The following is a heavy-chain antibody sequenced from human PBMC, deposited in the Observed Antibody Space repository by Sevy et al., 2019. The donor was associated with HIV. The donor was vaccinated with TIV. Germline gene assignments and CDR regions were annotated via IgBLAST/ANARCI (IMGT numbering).Heavy chain of an antibody. Sequence: GGSLILSCAASGFTFSSYWMHWVRQAPGKGLEWVANIKQDESEKYYVASVKGRFAISRDNAKDLVYLQMNSLRPGDTAVYYCARGNSGSFDYWGQGTLVTVSS. CDR2: IKQDESEK. V-gene: IGHV3-7*04. CDR1: GFTFSSYW. D-gene: IGHD3-22*01. J-gene: IGHJ4*02. CDR3: ARGNSGSFDY.